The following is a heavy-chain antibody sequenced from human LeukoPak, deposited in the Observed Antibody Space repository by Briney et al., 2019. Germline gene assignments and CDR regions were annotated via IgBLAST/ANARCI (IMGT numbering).Heavy chain of an antibody. V-gene: IGHV3-11*01. CDR2: ISSSGSTI. CDR1: GFTFSDYY. D-gene: IGHD4-23*01. J-gene: IGHJ4*02. Sequence: GGSLRLSCAASGFTFSDYYMSWLRQAPGKGREWVSYISSSGSTIYYADSVKGRFTISRENAKNSLYLQMNSLRAEDTAVYYCARDFLSYGGNHFDYWGQGTLVTVSS. CDR3: ARDFLSYGGNHFDY.